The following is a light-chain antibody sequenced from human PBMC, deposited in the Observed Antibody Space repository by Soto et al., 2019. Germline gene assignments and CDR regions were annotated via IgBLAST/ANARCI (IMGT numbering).Light chain of an antibody. J-gene: IGKJ4*01. CDR1: QSVSSN. Sequence: EIVMTQSPATLSVSPGERATLSCRASQSVSSNLAWYQQKPGQAHRLLISGASTRATGIPARFSGSGSGTEFTLTISSLQSEDFAVYYCQQYNNWPPLTFGGGTKVEIK. V-gene: IGKV3-15*01. CDR3: QQYNNWPPLT. CDR2: GAS.